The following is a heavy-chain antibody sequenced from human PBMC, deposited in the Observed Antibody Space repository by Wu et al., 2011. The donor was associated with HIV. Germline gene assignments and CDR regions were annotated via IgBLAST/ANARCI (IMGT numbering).Heavy chain of an antibody. CDR2: IIPLFGTS. D-gene: IGHD6-19*01. Sequence: QVQLVQSGTEVKKPGSSVKVSCRASGGSFNDYAISWVRQAPGQGLEWLGRIIPLFGTSSYAQRLQDRVTITADESTRTVSMELRSLRSADTAVYYXARDLSGTFDLWGQGTLVTVSS. CDR1: GGSFNDYA. CDR3: ARDLSGTFDL. V-gene: IGHV1-69*15. J-gene: IGHJ4*02.